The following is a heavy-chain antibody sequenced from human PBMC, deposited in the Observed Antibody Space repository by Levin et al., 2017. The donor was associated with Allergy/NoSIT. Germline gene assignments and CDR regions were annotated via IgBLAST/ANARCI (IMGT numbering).Heavy chain of an antibody. CDR2: INAGNGNT. Sequence: ASVKVSCKASGYTFTSYAMHWVRQAPGQRLEWMGWINAGNGNTKYSQKFQGRVTITRDTSASTAYMELSSLRSEDTAVYYCASEDILTGYPRGWFDPWGQGTLVTVSS. V-gene: IGHV1-3*01. CDR1: GYTFTSYA. CDR3: ASEDILTGYPRGWFDP. D-gene: IGHD3-9*01. J-gene: IGHJ5*02.